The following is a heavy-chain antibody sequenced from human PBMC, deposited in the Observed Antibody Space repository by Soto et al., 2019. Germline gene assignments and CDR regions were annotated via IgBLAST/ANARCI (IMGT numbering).Heavy chain of an antibody. CDR3: ARSMVREAYYFDD. Sequence: QVQLQESGPGLVKPSETLSLTCTVSGGSISSYYWSWIRQPPGKGLEWIGYIYYSGSTNYNPSLKSRVTISVDASKNQFSVNLSSVTAAATAVYYWARSMVREAYYFDDWGQGTLVIVSS. V-gene: IGHV4-59*01. CDR2: IYYSGST. CDR1: GGSISSYY. D-gene: IGHD3-10*01. J-gene: IGHJ4*02.